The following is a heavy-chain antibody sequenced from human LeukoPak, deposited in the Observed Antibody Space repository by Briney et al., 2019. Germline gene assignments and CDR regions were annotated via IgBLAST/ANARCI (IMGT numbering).Heavy chain of an antibody. CDR3: ATTRVPAAMPSMVRGFDY. Sequence: GASVKVSCKVSGYALTELSMHWVRQAPGKGLEWMGGFDPEDGETIYAQKFQGRVTMTEDTSTDTAYMELSSLRSEDTAVYYCATTRVPAAMPSMVRGFDYWGQGTLVTVSS. D-gene: IGHD2-2*01. CDR2: FDPEDGET. CDR1: GYALTELS. J-gene: IGHJ4*02. V-gene: IGHV1-24*01.